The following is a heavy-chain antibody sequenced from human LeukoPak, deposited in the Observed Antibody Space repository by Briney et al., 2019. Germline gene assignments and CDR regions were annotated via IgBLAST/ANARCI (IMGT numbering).Heavy chain of an antibody. V-gene: IGHV3-21*01. CDR1: GFTFSNYS. D-gene: IGHD3-3*01. CDR2: ISSSSNYI. J-gene: IGHJ5*02. Sequence: PGGSLRLSCAASGFTFSNYSMNWVRQAPGKGLEWVSSISSSSNYIYYADSVKGRFTLSRDNAKNSLYLQMNSLRAEDTAVYYCARSPGKNDFWSGTNWFDPWGPGTLVTVSS. CDR3: ARSPGKNDFWSGTNWFDP.